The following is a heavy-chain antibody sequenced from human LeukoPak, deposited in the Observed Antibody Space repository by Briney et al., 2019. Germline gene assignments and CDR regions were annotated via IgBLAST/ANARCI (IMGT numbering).Heavy chain of an antibody. J-gene: IGHJ6*03. Sequence: GGSLRLSCAASGFTFSSYSMNWVRQAPGKGLEWVSSIRSRSSSIYYADSVKGRFTISRDNAKNSLYLQMNSLRAEDTAIYYCAKDHYSSSWYSYYYYYMDVWGKGTTVTISS. D-gene: IGHD6-13*01. CDR3: AKDHYSSSWYSYYYYYMDV. CDR2: IRSRSSSI. V-gene: IGHV3-21*04. CDR1: GFTFSSYS.